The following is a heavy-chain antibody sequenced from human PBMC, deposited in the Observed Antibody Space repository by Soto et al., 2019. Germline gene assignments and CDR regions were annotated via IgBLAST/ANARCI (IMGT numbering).Heavy chain of an antibody. CDR2: INHSGST. V-gene: IGHV4-34*01. D-gene: IGHD3-10*01. J-gene: IGHJ6*03. Sequence: SETLSLTCAVYGGSFSGYYWSWIRQPPGKGLEWIGEINHSGSTNYNPSLKSRVTISVDTSKNQFSLKLSSVTAADTAVYYCARGLGGWYYGSGSYYPSYYYYYMDVWGKGTTVTVSS. CDR3: ARGLGGWYYGSGSYYPSYYYYYMDV. CDR1: GGSFSGYY.